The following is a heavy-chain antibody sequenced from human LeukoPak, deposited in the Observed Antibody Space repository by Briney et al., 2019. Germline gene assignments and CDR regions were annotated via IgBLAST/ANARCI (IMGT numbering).Heavy chain of an antibody. J-gene: IGHJ3*01. Sequence: PSETLSLTCTVSGGSISSSSYHWGWIRPPPGKGREWFGSIYDIRSTYYNPSLKSPVTISVDTSKNQFSLKLSSVTAADTAVYYCARSLCERAVTTCGFDLWGQGTMVTVSS. CDR1: GGSISSSSYH. CDR3: ARSLCERAVTTCGFDL. V-gene: IGHV4-39*01. CDR2: IYDIRST. D-gene: IGHD4-17*01.